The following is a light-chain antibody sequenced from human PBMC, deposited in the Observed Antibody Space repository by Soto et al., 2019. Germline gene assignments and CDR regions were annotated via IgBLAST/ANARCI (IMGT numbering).Light chain of an antibody. V-gene: IGKV3-20*01. J-gene: IGKJ2*01. CDR3: QQYGTSPVT. CDR2: GAS. CDR1: QSVSSNY. Sequence: EIVLTQPPGTLSLSPGERATLSCRASQSVSSNYLAWYQQKPGQAPRLLIYGASRRATGIPDRFSGSGSGTDFTLTISRLEPEDCAVYYCQQYGTSPVTFGQGTKLEIK.